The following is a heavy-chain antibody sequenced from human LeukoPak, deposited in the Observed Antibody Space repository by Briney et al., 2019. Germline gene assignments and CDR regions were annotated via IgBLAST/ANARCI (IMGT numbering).Heavy chain of an antibody. CDR2: INPNSGGT. J-gene: IGHJ4*02. CDR3: ARDTRYSSGWYYDY. D-gene: IGHD6-19*01. V-gene: IGHV1-2*02. Sequence: ASVKVSCKASGYTFTGYYMHWVRQAPGQGLEWMGWINPNSGGTNYAQKFQGRVTMTRDASISTAYMELSRLRSDDTAVYYCARDTRYSSGWYYDYWGQGTLVTVSS. CDR1: GYTFTGYY.